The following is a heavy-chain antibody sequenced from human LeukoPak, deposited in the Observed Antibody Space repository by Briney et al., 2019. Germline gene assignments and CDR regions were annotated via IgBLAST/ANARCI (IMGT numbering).Heavy chain of an antibody. CDR2: IYSSGTT. CDR3: ARGGSSAAAIFDY. CDR1: GGSVNSYY. V-gene: IGHV4-4*07. D-gene: IGHD6-25*01. J-gene: IGHJ4*02. Sequence: SETLSLTCTVSGGSVNSYYWSWIRQPAGEGLEWIGRIYSSGTTSYSPSLKSRATMSVDTSKNQFSLKVSSVTAADTAVYYCARGGSSAAAIFDYWGQGTLVTVSS.